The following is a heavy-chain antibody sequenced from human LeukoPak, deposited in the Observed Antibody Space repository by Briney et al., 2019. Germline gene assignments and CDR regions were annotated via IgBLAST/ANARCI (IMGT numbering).Heavy chain of an antibody. D-gene: IGHD1/OR15-1a*01. V-gene: IGHV4-61*01. CDR1: GGSISSSSYY. J-gene: IGHJ5*02. Sequence: SETLSLTCTVSGGSISSSSYYWSWFRQPPGKGLEWIGYIYYSGSTNYNPSLKSRVTISVDTSKNQFSLKLSSVTAADTAVYYCARVSLRGNNNQHTFDPWGQGTLVTVSS. CDR3: ARVSLRGNNNQHTFDP. CDR2: IYYSGST.